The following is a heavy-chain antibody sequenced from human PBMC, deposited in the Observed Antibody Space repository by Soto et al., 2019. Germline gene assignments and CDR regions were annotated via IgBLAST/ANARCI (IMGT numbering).Heavy chain of an antibody. V-gene: IGHV3-30*03. CDR1: GFIFSSYG. Sequence: PGGSLRLSCVVSGFIFSSYGMHWVRQAPGKGLEWVAVISKDGNVKYYAESVKGRFTISRDNSKNTLYLQMNSLGAEDTAAYYCTGEVASGYWGQGTLVTVSS. J-gene: IGHJ4*02. CDR3: TGEVASGY. CDR2: ISKDGNVK. D-gene: IGHD2-8*02.